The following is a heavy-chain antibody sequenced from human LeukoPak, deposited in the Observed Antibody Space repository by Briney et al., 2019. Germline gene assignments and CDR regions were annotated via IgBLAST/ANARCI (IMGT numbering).Heavy chain of an antibody. V-gene: IGHV3-9*01. Sequence: GGSLRLSCAASGFTFDDYAMHWVRQAPGKGLEWVSGIRWNSGSIGYADSVRGRFTISRDNSKNTLYLQMDDLRAEDSAVYYCATHILFWSGLFDSWGQGALVSVSS. D-gene: IGHD3-3*01. CDR2: IRWNSGSI. CDR3: ATHILFWSGLFDS. CDR1: GFTFDDYA. J-gene: IGHJ4*02.